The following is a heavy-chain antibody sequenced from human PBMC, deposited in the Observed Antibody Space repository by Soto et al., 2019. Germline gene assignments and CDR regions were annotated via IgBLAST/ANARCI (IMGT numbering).Heavy chain of an antibody. Sequence: EVQLVESGGGLVKPGGSLRLSCAASGFTFSSYSMNWVRRAPGKGLEWVSFISSSSSYIYYADSVKGRFTISRDNAKNSLYLQMNSLRADDTAVYYCARDIENPVFYDGMDVWGQGTTVTVSS. V-gene: IGHV3-21*01. CDR1: GFTFSSYS. CDR2: ISSSSSYI. J-gene: IGHJ6*02. CDR3: ARDIENPVFYDGMDV. D-gene: IGHD2-15*01.